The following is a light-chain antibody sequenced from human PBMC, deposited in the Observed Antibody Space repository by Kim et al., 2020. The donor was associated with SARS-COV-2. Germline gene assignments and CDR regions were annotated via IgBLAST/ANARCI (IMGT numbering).Light chain of an antibody. V-gene: IGLV9-49*01. CDR3: GADHGSGNNFIVL. CDR2: VDTGGIVG. CDR1: SGFNNYK. Sequence: QLVLTQPPSASASLGASITLTCTLSSGFNNYKVDWYQKRPGKGPRFVMRVDTGGIVGSKGDGIPDRFSVLASGLNRYLTIKNIQEEDESDYYCGADHGSGNNFIVLFGGGTQLTVL. J-gene: IGLJ2*01.